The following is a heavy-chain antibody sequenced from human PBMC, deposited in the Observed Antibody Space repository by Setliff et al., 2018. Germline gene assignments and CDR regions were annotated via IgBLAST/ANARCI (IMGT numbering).Heavy chain of an antibody. J-gene: IGHJ6*03. V-gene: IGHV4-4*07. D-gene: IGHD6-19*01. CDR2: IYTSGST. CDR3: AREQWLDPPGYYYMDV. CDR1: SGSISNYY. Sequence: SETLSLTCTVSSGSISNYYWSWIRQPAGKGLEWIGRIYTSGSTNYNPSLKSRVTMSVDTSKNQFSLKLSSVTAADTAVYYCAREQWLDPPGYYYMDVWAKGTTVTVSS.